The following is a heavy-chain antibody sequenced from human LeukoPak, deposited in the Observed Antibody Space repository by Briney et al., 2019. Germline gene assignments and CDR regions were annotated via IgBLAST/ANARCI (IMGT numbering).Heavy chain of an antibody. CDR3: ARDSNWGFQ. D-gene: IGHD7-27*01. J-gene: IGHJ4*02. V-gene: IGHV4-34*01. CDR2: IDTRGSP. CDR1: GGSFNFYF. Sequence: SQSMSLTCTVSGGSFNFYFWHWIRQPSGKWLEWLADIDTRGSPQYNPSLRGRGTISVDTSRNHVSLRLTSVTAADTAVYFCARDSNWGFQWGPGTLVTVSS.